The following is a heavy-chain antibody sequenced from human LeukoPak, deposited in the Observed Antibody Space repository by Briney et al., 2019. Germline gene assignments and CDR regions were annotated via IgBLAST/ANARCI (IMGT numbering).Heavy chain of an antibody. Sequence: SETLSLTCTVSGGSISSYYWSWIRQPPGKGLEWIGYIYYSGSTNYNPSLKSRVTISVNTSKNQFSLKLSSVTAAATAVYYCARSTTVTPRYYYGMDVWGQGTTVTVSS. V-gene: IGHV4-59*08. D-gene: IGHD4-17*01. CDR1: GGSISSYY. J-gene: IGHJ6*02. CDR2: IYYSGST. CDR3: ARSTTVTPRYYYGMDV.